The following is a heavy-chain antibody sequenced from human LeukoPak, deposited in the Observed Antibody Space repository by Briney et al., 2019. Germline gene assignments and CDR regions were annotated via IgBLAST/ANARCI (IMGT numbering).Heavy chain of an antibody. CDR1: GFTFSNYW. V-gene: IGHV3-74*01. J-gene: IGHJ4*02. D-gene: IGHD3-22*01. CDR2: IKSDGSST. Sequence: GGSLRLSCAASGFTFSNYWMHWVRQAPGKGLVWVSRIKSDGSSTNYADSVKGRFTISRVNAKNTLYLQMNRLRAEDTAVYYCARDLDYDSYWGQGTLVTVSS. CDR3: ARDLDYDSY.